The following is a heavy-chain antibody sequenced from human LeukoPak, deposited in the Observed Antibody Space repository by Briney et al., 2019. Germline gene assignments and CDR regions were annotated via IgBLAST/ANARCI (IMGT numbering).Heavy chain of an antibody. CDR1: GGTFNSYA. J-gene: IGHJ4*02. D-gene: IGHD3-3*01. CDR3: ARDRLFGVVTSFDY. V-gene: IGHV1-69*05. Sequence: SVKVSCKASGGTFNSYAINWVRQAPGQGLEWMGRIIPIFGTTNYAQKFQGRVTITTDESTSTAYMELSSLRSEDTAVYYCARDRLFGVVTSFDYWGQGTLVTVSS. CDR2: IIPIFGTT.